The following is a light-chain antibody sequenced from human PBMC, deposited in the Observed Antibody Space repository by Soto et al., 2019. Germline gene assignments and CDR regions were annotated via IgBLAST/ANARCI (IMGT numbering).Light chain of an antibody. CDR3: QKYNSAPQT. J-gene: IGKJ1*01. Sequence: DIQMTQSPSSLSASVGDRVTITCRANQGISNFLAWYQQKPGQVPKLLMYAASTLHSGVPSRFSGSRSGTDFTLTISSLQTEDVATYYCQKYNSAPQTFGQGTKADIK. CDR1: QGISNF. CDR2: AAS. V-gene: IGKV1-27*01.